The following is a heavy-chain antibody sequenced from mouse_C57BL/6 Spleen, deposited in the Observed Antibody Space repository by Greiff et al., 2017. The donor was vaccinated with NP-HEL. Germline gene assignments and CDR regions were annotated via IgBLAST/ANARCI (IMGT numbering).Heavy chain of an antibody. CDR3: TLITTVGPFAY. CDR1: GYTFTDYE. J-gene: IGHJ3*01. CDR2: IDPETGGT. Sequence: VQLVESGAELVRPGASVTLSCKASGYTFTDYEMHWVKQTPVHGLEWIGAIDPETGGTAYNQKFKGKAILTADKSSSTAYMELRSLTSEDSAVYYCTLITTVGPFAYWGQGTLVTVSA. V-gene: IGHV1-15*01. D-gene: IGHD1-1*01.